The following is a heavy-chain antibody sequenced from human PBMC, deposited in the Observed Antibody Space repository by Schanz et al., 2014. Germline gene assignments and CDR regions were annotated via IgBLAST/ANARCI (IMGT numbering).Heavy chain of an antibody. CDR2: MSWNAGSL. D-gene: IGHD5-12*01. V-gene: IGHV3-23*01. CDR3: AGAVATIRADSFDI. CDR1: GFTFSTYA. Sequence: EVKLLESGGHLVQPGGSLRLSCVASGFTFSTYAMSWVRQASGKGLEWVSGMSWNAGSLGYGDSVKGRFTISRDNAKNSLYLQMNSLRAEDTAVYYCAGAVATIRADSFDIWGQGTMVAVPS. J-gene: IGHJ3*02.